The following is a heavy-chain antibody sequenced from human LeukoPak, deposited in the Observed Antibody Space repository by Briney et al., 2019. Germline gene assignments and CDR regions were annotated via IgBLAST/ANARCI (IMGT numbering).Heavy chain of an antibody. CDR2: ISTYNGNT. D-gene: IGHD6-19*01. V-gene: IGHV1-18*01. J-gene: IGHJ4*02. CDR1: GYTFTSYG. Sequence: ASVKVSCKASGYTFTSYGISWVRQAPGQGLEWMGWISTYNGNTHYAQKLQGRVTMATDTSTSTAYMELRSLRSDDTAVYYCARSSLAVAGSVFDYWGQGTLVTVSS. CDR3: ARSSLAVAGSVFDY.